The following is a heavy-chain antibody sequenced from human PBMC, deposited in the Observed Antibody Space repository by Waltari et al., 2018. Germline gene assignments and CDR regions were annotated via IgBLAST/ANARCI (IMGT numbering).Heavy chain of an antibody. D-gene: IGHD3-3*01. CDR3: TSDAFGNSIGGVFDY. CDR1: GFSFADRA. Sequence: EVQLVESGGGSVQPGRSLRLSCVGSGFSFADRAMHWVRQVPGKGLVWVSGINWNSGYIGYADSVKGRFTISRDNAKNSLYLQINSVRTEDTALYYCTSDAFGNSIGGVFDYWGQGTLVNVSS. CDR2: INWNSGYI. J-gene: IGHJ4*02. V-gene: IGHV3-9*01.